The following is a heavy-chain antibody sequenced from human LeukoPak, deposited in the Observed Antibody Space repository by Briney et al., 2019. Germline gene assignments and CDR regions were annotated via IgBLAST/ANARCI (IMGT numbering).Heavy chain of an antibody. J-gene: IGHJ4*02. V-gene: IGHV3-23*01. Sequence: ETLSLTCTVSGGSISSYYWSWVRQAPEKGLDWVSVISGSAHKIRYADSVKGRFAISRDNSENTVYLQMNNLRAEDTALYYCAGRVAGYSSGYVYWGQGTLVTVSS. D-gene: IGHD5-18*01. CDR2: ISGSAHKI. CDR1: GGSISSYY. CDR3: AGRVAGYSSGYVY.